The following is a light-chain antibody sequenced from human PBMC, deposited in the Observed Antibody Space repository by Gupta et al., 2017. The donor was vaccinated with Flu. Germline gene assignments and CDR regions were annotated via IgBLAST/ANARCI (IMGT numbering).Light chain of an antibody. V-gene: IGLV3-1*01. CDR2: ADD. Sequence: SYEFTQPPSVSVSPGQTASITCSGYKLGDKYACWYQHKAAQSPILVSYADDKRPPGVPERFSGSNSGNTATLTISGTQAMDESDYYCQTWNTATVVFGGGTKMTVL. J-gene: IGLJ2*01. CDR3: QTWNTATVV. CDR1: KLGDKY.